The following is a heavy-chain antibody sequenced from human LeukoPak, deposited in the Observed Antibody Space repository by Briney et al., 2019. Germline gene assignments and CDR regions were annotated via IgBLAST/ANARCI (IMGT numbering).Heavy chain of an antibody. D-gene: IGHD6-19*01. J-gene: IGHJ3*02. CDR3: TKDLRSGYSSGWSGFDI. Sequence: GGSLRLSCAASRITLDDYAMHWVRQPPGKGLEWVSGITWNGGFIGYADSVKGRFTISRDNAENSLYLQMNSLTTEDTALYYCTKDLRSGYSSGWSGFDIWGQGTMVTVSS. V-gene: IGHV3-9*01. CDR1: RITLDDYA. CDR2: ITWNGGFI.